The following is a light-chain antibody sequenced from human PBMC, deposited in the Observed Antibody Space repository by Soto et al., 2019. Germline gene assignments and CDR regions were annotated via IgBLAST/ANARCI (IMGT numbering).Light chain of an antibody. CDR2: EVS. V-gene: IGKV2D-29*01. Sequence: DVVMTQTPLSLSVTPGQPASISCRSSQSLLYSDGKTYLYWYLQKPGQPPQLLIYEVSNRFSGVPDRFSGSGSGTDFTLTISSLEPEDFAVYYCRQRSNWPPITFGQGTRLEIK. J-gene: IGKJ5*01. CDR3: RQRSNWPPIT. CDR1: QSLLYSDGKTY.